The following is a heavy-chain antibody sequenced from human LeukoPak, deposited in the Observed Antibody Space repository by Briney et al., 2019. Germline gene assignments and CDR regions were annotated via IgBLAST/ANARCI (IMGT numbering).Heavy chain of an antibody. V-gene: IGHV1-46*01. Sequence: ASVKVSCKASGYIFTTHYMHWVRQAPGQGLEWMGIIDPSGGSTSYAQKFQGRVTMTRDTSTSTVYMELSSLRSDDTAVYYCARLSQQTFDIWGQGTLVTVSS. J-gene: IGHJ3*02. CDR1: GYIFTTHY. CDR3: ARLSQQTFDI. CDR2: IDPSGGST.